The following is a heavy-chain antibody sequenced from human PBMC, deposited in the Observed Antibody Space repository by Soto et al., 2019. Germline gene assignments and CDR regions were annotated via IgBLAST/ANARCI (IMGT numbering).Heavy chain of an antibody. J-gene: IGHJ6*03. V-gene: IGHV4-59*01. CDR3: ARGPNYDFWSGYYPGYYYYMDV. Sequence: QVQLQESGPGLVKPSETLSLTCTVSGGSIRSYYWSWIRQPPGKGLEWFGYIYSSGSTNYNPSLKSRVTISVDTSKNQCSLKLSSVTAADTAVYYCARGPNYDFWSGYYPGYYYYMDVWGKGTTVTVSS. CDR2: IYSSGST. D-gene: IGHD3-3*01. CDR1: GGSIRSYY.